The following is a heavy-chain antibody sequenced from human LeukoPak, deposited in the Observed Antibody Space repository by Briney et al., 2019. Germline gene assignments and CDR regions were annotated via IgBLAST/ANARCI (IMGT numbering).Heavy chain of an antibody. CDR1: GVSFSPYY. D-gene: IGHD6-19*01. J-gene: IGHJ4*02. CDR2: IYSSGNT. CDR3: ARHVDSSGWYYFDY. Sequence: SETLSLTCTVSGVSFSPYYWTWIRQPAGKGLEWIGRIYSSGNTNYNPSLESRVTISVDTSKNQFSLKLSSVTAADTAVYYCARHVDSSGWYYFDYWGQGTLVTVSS. V-gene: IGHV4-4*07.